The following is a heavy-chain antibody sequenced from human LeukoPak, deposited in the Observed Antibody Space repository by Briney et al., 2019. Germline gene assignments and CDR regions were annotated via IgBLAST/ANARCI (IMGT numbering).Heavy chain of an antibody. J-gene: IGHJ4*02. CDR2: IYYSGST. CDR1: GGSISSYY. V-gene: IGHV4-59*01. D-gene: IGHD3-16*01. CDR3: ASFRGAVGEIVY. Sequence: PSETLSLTCTVSGGSISSYYWSWIRQPPGKGLEWIGYIYYSGSTNYNPSLKSRVTISVDTSKNQFSLKLSSVTAADTAVYHCASFRGAVGEIVYWGQGTLVTVSS.